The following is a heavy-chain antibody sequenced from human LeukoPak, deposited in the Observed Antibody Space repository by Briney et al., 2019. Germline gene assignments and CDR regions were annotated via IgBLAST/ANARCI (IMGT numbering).Heavy chain of an antibody. D-gene: IGHD6-19*01. Sequence: PGGTLRLSCAASDFTFNKYGMTWVRQAPGKGLEWVANIKQDGSEKYYVDSVKGRFTISRDNAKNSLYLQMNSLRAEDTAVYYCARDHTYSSGWRRGYMDVWGKGTTVTISS. CDR1: DFTFNKYG. V-gene: IGHV3-7*01. J-gene: IGHJ6*03. CDR3: ARDHTYSSGWRRGYMDV. CDR2: IKQDGSEK.